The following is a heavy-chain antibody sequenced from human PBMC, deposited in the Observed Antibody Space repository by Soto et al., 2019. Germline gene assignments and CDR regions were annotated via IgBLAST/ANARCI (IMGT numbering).Heavy chain of an antibody. Sequence: QVQLQQWGAGLLKPSETLSLTCAVYGGSFSGYYWSWIRQPPGKGLEWIGEINHSGSTNYNPSLKSRVTISVDTSKNQFSLKLSSVTAADTAVYYCARVFGGTGTSELRLVYFVYWGQGTLVTVSS. CDR3: ARVFGGTGTSELRLVYFVY. CDR1: GGSFSGYY. V-gene: IGHV4-34*01. CDR2: INHSGST. D-gene: IGHD1-7*01. J-gene: IGHJ4*02.